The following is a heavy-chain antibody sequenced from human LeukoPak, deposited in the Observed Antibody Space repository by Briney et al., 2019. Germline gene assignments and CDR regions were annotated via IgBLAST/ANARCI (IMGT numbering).Heavy chain of an antibody. CDR3: ARNDSSGYFDY. D-gene: IGHD3-22*01. V-gene: IGHV4-38-2*01. J-gene: IGHJ4*02. CDR1: GYSISSGYY. CDR2: IYYSGST. Sequence: SETLSLTCAVSGYSISSGYYWCWIRQPPGKGLEWIGSIYYSGSTHYNPSLKSRVTISVDTSKNQFSLKLNSVTAADTAVYYCARNDSSGYFDYWGQGTLVTVSS.